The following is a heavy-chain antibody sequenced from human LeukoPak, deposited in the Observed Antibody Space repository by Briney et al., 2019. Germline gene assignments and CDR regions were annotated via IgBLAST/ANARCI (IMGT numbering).Heavy chain of an antibody. J-gene: IGHJ4*02. D-gene: IGHD6-19*01. CDR1: GGTLSSYA. CDR3: ASYSSGWSFDY. CDR2: IIPILGIA. Sequence: GASVKVSCKASGGTLSSYAISWVRQAPGQGLEWMGRIIPILGIANYAQKFQGRVTITADKSTSTAYMELSSLRSEDTAVYYCASYSSGWSFDYWGQGTLVTVSS. V-gene: IGHV1-69*04.